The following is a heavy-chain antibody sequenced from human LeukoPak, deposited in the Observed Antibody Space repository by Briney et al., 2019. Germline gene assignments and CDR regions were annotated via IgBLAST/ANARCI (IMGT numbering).Heavy chain of an antibody. J-gene: IGHJ6*04. D-gene: IGHD2-2*01. V-gene: IGHV1-18*01. CDR1: GYTFTSYG. Sequence: GASVKVSCKASGYTFTSYGISWVRQAPGQGLEWMGWISAYNGNTNYAQKLQGRVTMSTDTSTSTAYMELRSLRSDDTAVYYCASWGYCSSTSCRDVWGKGTTVTVSS. CDR2: ISAYNGNT. CDR3: ASWGYCSSTSCRDV.